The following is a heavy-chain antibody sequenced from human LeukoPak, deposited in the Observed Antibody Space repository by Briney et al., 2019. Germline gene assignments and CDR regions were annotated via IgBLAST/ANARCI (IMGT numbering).Heavy chain of an antibody. CDR1: GFTFDDYA. J-gene: IGHJ3*02. CDR3: AKGVRITMVRGAFDI. CDR2: ISWNSGSI. D-gene: IGHD3-10*01. V-gene: IGHV3-9*01. Sequence: GGSLRLSCAASGFTFDDYAMHWVRQAPGKGLEWVSGISWNSGSIGYADSVEGRFTMSRDNAKNSLYLQMNSLRAEDTALYYCAKGVRITMVRGAFDIWGQGTMVTVSS.